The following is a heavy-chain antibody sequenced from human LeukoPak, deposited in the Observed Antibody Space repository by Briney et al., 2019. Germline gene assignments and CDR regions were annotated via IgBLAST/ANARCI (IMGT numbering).Heavy chain of an antibody. V-gene: IGHV3-7*01. J-gene: IGHJ4*02. CDR2: IKQDGSKK. CDR3: ARDPKSGAEFGY. Sequence: PGGSLRLSCAASGFTVSDNYMSWVRQAPGKGLEWVANIKQDGSKKYYVDSVKGRFTISRDNAKNSLYLQMNSLRAEDTAVYYCARDPKSGAEFGYWGQGTLVTVSS. D-gene: IGHD2-15*01. CDR1: GFTVSDNY.